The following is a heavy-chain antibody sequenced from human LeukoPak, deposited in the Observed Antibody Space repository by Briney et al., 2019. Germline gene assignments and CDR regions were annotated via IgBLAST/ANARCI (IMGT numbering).Heavy chain of an antibody. D-gene: IGHD4-23*01. Sequence: GASVKVSCKASGYTFTSYGISWVRQAPGQGLEWMGWISAYNGNTNYAQKLQGRVTMTTDTSTSTAYMELRSLRSDDTAVYYCARVARGGNRAAYYFDYWGQGTLVTVSP. CDR1: GYTFTSYG. CDR2: ISAYNGNT. J-gene: IGHJ4*02. CDR3: ARVARGGNRAAYYFDY. V-gene: IGHV1-18*01.